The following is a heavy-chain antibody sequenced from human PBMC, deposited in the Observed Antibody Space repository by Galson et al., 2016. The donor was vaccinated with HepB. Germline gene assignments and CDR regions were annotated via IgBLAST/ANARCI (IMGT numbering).Heavy chain of an antibody. CDR2: INAGNDYT. CDR1: GYTFTSYD. V-gene: IGHV1-3*01. D-gene: IGHD2-8*02. Sequence: SVKVSCKASGYTFTSYDIHWVRQAPGQRLEWMGWINAGNDYTQYSQKFQGRVTMTRDTSASTAYMELSSLRSEDTAVYYCTRRDPVLYLDYWGQGTLVTFS. CDR3: TRRDPVLYLDY. J-gene: IGHJ4*02.